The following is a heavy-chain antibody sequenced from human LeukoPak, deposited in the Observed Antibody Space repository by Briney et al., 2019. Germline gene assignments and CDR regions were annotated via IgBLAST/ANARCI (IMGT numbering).Heavy chain of an antibody. J-gene: IGHJ4*02. CDR2: ISGSGGST. V-gene: IGHV3-23*01. Sequence: GGSLRLSCAASGFTFSSYAMSWVRQAPGKGLEWVSAISGSGGSTYYADSVKGRFTISRDNSKNTLYLQMNSLRAEDTAVYYRAKEYASLGRGGLFDYWGQGTLVTVSS. CDR1: GFTFSSYA. D-gene: IGHD3-16*01. CDR3: AKEYASLGRGGLFDY.